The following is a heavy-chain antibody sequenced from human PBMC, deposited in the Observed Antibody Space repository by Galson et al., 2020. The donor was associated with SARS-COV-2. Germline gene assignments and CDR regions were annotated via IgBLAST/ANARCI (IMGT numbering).Heavy chain of an antibody. CDR2: ISGSGGST. CDR3: AKAGAGYYDSSGYRQSIFYYYYGMDV. J-gene: IGHJ6*02. V-gene: IGHV3-23*01. CDR1: GFTFSSYA. Sequence: GGSLRLSCAASGFTFSSYAMSWVRQAPGKGLEWVSAISGSGGSTYYADSVKGRFTISRDNSKNTLYLQMNSLRAEDTAVYYCAKAGAGYYDSSGYRQSIFYYYYGMDVWGQGTTVTVSS. D-gene: IGHD3-22*01.